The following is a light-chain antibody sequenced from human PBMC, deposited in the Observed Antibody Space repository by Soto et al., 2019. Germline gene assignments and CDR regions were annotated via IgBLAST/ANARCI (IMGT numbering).Light chain of an antibody. CDR3: QQYNSYSPLT. Sequence: DIQMTQSPSTLSVSVGDRVTITCRASPSVSTWLAWYQQKPGKAPKLLIYDASSLQRGVPSRFSGSGSGTDFTLTISSLQPDDVATYFCQQYNSYSPLTFGGGTKVEI. J-gene: IGKJ4*01. V-gene: IGKV1-5*01. CDR1: PSVSTW. CDR2: DAS.